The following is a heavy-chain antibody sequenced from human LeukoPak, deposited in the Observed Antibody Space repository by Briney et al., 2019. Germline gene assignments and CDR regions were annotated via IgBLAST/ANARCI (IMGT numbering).Heavy chain of an antibody. V-gene: IGHV3-64D*06. CDR2: ISFNGWST. J-gene: IGHJ3*02. CDR1: GFTFSRYA. Sequence: GGSLRLSCSASGFTFSRYAMHWVRQAPGEGLEYVSGISFNGWSTDHADSVEGRFNISKDNSQDTVYLQMSSLRAEDTGVYYCVKESRVVRGVIMDAFDMWGQGTMVTVSS. CDR3: VKESRVVRGVIMDAFDM. D-gene: IGHD3-10*01.